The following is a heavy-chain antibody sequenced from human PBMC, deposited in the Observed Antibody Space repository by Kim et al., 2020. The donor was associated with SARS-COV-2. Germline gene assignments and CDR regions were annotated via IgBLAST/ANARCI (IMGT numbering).Heavy chain of an antibody. V-gene: IGHV3-33*03. Sequence: YADSVKGRFTISRDDSKKTLYLELNSLRVEDTALYSCAKERDGYNRGFESWGQGTLVTVSS. D-gene: IGHD5-12*01. J-gene: IGHJ4*02. CDR3: AKERDGYNRGFES.